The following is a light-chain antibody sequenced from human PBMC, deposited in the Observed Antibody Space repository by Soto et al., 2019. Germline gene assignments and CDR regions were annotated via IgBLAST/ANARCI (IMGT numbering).Light chain of an antibody. Sequence: ENVLTQSPGTLSLSPGERATLSCRASQSVGRNYLAWFQQKSGQAPRLVIYGASSRAAGIPDRLSGSGSGTDFTLTISRLEPDAFSVYYCQQYATSPITFGQGTRLEIK. V-gene: IGKV3-20*01. CDR3: QQYATSPIT. CDR1: QSVGRNY. CDR2: GAS. J-gene: IGKJ5*01.